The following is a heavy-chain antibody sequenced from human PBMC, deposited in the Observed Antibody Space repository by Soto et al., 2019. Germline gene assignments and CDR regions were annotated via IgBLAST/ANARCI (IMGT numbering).Heavy chain of an antibody. Sequence: SVKVSFKASGGTFSSYAISWSRQAPGQGLEWMGGIIPIFGTANYAQKFQGRVTITADESTSTAYMELSSLRSEDTAVYYCARDLRQLVRTGYGMDVWGQGTTVTVSS. CDR2: IIPIFGTA. D-gene: IGHD6-6*01. V-gene: IGHV1-69*13. CDR3: ARDLRQLVRTGYGMDV. J-gene: IGHJ6*02. CDR1: GGTFSSYA.